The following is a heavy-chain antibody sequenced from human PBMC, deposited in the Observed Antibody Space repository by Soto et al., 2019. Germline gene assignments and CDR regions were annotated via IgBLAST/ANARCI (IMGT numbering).Heavy chain of an antibody. Sequence: PSEALSLTCAVSGCSFITGSRYWGCIRQRQGMGLEWMGTFFHSGSTAHNPSFKSRVIVSMDASKKHFSLERTSVTAADTAVYYCARRSIGYESVHAPYFDSWGQGTLVTVSS. J-gene: IGHJ4*02. CDR1: GCSFITGSRY. V-gene: IGHV4-39*02. D-gene: IGHD2-2*01. CDR2: FFHSGST. CDR3: ARRSIGYESVHAPYFDS.